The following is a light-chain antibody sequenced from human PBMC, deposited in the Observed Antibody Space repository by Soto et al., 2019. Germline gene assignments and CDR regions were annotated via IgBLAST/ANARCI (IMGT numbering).Light chain of an antibody. V-gene: IGLV1-47*02. CDR3: AVWDDGLSGWV. J-gene: IGLJ3*02. Sequence: QAVVTQPPSASGTPGQRVTISCSGSSSNIGSNYVFWYHQLPGTAPKLLIYANNQRSSGVPDRVSGSKSGTSASLAISGLRSEDEADYYCAVWDDGLSGWVLGGGTKVTVL. CDR2: ANN. CDR1: SSNIGSNY.